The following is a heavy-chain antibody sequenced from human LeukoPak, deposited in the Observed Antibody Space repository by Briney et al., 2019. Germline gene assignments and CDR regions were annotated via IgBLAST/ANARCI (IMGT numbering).Heavy chain of an antibody. CDR1: GYTFSGYY. V-gene: IGHV1-2*04. CDR2: INPNSGGT. CDR3: AIYRIAVGGSFGY. D-gene: IGHD6-19*01. Sequence: ASVKVSCKASGYTFSGYYMHWVRQAPGQGLEWMGWINPNSGGTKYAQKFQGWVTMTRDTSISTAYMEVSRLRSDDTAVYYCAIYRIAVGGSFGYWGQGTLVTVSS. J-gene: IGHJ4*02.